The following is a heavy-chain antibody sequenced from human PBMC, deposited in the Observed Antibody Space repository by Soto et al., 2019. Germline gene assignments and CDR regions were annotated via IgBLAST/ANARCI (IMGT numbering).Heavy chain of an antibody. J-gene: IGHJ4*02. Sequence: SLTCTVSGGSISSGDYYWSWIRQPPGKGLEWIGYIYYSGSTYYNPSLKSRVTISVDTSKNQFSLKLSSVTAADTAVYYCASDGIAAAGTGKTFNYWGQGTLVTVSS. D-gene: IGHD6-13*01. CDR2: IYYSGST. CDR3: ASDGIAAAGTGKTFNY. CDR1: GGSISSGDYY. V-gene: IGHV4-30-4*01.